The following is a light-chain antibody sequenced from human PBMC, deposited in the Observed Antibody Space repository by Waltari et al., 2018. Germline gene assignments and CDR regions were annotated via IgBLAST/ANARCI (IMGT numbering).Light chain of an antibody. CDR1: QGIRND. Sequence: AIQMTQSPSSLSASVGDRVTITCRASQGIRNDLGWYQQRPGKAPKLLIYGSSTLQSGVPSRFSGSGFGTEFTLTINSLQPEDFATYYCQQYKSFPITFGQWTRLEMK. V-gene: IGKV1-6*01. CDR3: QQYKSFPIT. CDR2: GSS. J-gene: IGKJ5*01.